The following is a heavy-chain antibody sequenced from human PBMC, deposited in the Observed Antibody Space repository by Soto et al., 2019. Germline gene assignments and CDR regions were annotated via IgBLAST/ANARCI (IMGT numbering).Heavy chain of an antibody. J-gene: IGHJ4*02. D-gene: IGHD3-10*01. CDR3: ATSYGSGSSPFDY. V-gene: IGHV1-69*02. CDR1: RDTFSFYP. Sequence: QVQLVQSGAEVKKPGSSVKVSCKASRDTFSFYPLNWVRQAPGQGFEWVGRVNPILAMSSSAHKFQGRVSMFADKSTGTAYMELRSLRSDDTAVYYCATSYGSGSSPFDYRGQGTLVTVSS. CDR2: VNPILAMS.